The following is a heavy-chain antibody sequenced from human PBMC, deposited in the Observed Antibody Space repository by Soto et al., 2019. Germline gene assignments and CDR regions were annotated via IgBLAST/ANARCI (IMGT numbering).Heavy chain of an antibody. D-gene: IGHD4-17*01. V-gene: IGHV4-31*03. J-gene: IGHJ5*02. CDR1: GGSISSGSYH. CDR2: IYYSGST. Sequence: QVQLQESGPGLVKPSQTLSLTCTVSGGSISSGSYHWSWIRQYPGKGLEWIGYIYYSGSTYYNPCVKGRGTVARDTSKNQFSLKLSSVTAADTALYYCARGFDTVTPNWFDPWGQGTLVTVSS. CDR3: ARGFDTVTPNWFDP.